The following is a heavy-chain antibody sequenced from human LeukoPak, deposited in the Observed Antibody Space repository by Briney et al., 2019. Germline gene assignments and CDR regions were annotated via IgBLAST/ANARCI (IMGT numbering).Heavy chain of an antibody. J-gene: IGHJ4*02. CDR3: ARGPRWPTKY. CDR2: INHSGST. V-gene: IGHV4-34*01. Sequence: TSETLSLTCAVYGGSFRGYYWSWIRQPPGKGLEWIGEINHSGSTNYNPSLKSRVTISVDTSKNQFSLKLSSVTAADTAVYYCARGPRWPTKYWGQGTLVTVSS. CDR1: GGSFRGYY. D-gene: IGHD4-23*01.